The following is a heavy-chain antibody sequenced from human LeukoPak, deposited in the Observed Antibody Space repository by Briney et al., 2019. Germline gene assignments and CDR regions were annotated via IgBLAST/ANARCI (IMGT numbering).Heavy chain of an antibody. CDR3: AKTGRQQTHYSYYMDV. J-gene: IGHJ6*03. V-gene: IGHV3-7*03. CDR1: GFTFSSYC. CDR2: IKRDGSEK. Sequence: GGSLRLSCAASGFTFSSYCMTWVRQAPGKGLEWVANIKRDGSEKNHLDSRFIISRDNGKNSLYLQMDSLRAEDTAVYYCAKTGRQQTHYSYYMDVWGKGTPVTVSS. D-gene: IGHD6-13*01.